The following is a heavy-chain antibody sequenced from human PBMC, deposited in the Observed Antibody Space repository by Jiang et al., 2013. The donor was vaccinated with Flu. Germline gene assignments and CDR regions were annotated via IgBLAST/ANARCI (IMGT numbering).Heavy chain of an antibody. J-gene: IGHJ4*02. CDR2: MNPNSGNT. V-gene: IGHV1-8*01. D-gene: IGHD3-9*01. Sequence: GAEVKKPGASVKVSCKASGYTFTRYDMNWVRQATGQGLEWMGWMNPNSGNTGYAQKFQGRVIMTRNTSISTAYMELSSLRSEDTAVYYCASSDILTGYYNGDFDYWGQGTLVTVSS. CDR3: ASSDILTGYYNGDFDY. CDR1: GYTFTRYD.